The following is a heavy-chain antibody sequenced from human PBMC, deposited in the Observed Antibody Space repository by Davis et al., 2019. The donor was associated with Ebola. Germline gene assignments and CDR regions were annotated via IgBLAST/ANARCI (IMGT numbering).Heavy chain of an antibody. D-gene: IGHD3-3*01. CDR3: AKSGLSFGVVKYHYGMDV. CDR1: GFTFNTYW. CDR2: IKQDGSEK. V-gene: IGHV3-7*03. Sequence: PGGSLRLSCAASGFTFNTYWMNWVRQGPGKGLEWVANIKQDGSEKYYVDSVKGRFTISRDNAKNSLYLQMNSLRAEDTAVYYCAKSGLSFGVVKYHYGMDVWGKGTTVTVSS. J-gene: IGHJ6*04.